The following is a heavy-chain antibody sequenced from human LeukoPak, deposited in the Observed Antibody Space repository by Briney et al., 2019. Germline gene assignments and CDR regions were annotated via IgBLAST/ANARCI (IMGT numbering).Heavy chain of an antibody. D-gene: IGHD5-24*01. CDR2: IWYDGSNK. V-gene: IGHV3-33*01. CDR1: GFTFRTYG. CDR3: ARDRWAIDY. Sequence: GRSLRLSCAASGFTFRTYGMQWVPQAPGRGLEWVAVIWYDGSNKYYADSLKGRFTVSRDNSKDTVYLQMNSLRAEDTAVYYCARDRWAIDYWGQGTLVTVSS. J-gene: IGHJ4*02.